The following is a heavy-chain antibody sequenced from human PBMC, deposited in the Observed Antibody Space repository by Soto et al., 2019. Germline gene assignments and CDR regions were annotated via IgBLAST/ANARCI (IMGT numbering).Heavy chain of an antibody. Sequence: GGSLSLSCTASRFTFSGYAMHWVRQAPGKGLEYVSDISSNGGSTYYADSVKGRFTISRDNSKNTLYLQMSSLRAEDTAVYYCVKVMDYYDSSGYFRGLGAFDIWGQGTMVTVSS. V-gene: IGHV3-64D*08. CDR3: VKVMDYYDSSGYFRGLGAFDI. CDR1: RFTFSGYA. J-gene: IGHJ3*02. D-gene: IGHD3-22*01. CDR2: ISSNGGST.